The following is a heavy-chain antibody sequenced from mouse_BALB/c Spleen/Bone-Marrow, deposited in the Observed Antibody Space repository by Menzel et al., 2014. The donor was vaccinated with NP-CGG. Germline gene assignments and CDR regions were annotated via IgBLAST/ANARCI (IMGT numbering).Heavy chain of an antibody. J-gene: IGHJ2*01. CDR1: GYTFTDYY. V-gene: IGHV1-19*01. CDR3: ARGGYRDY. Sequence: EVKVVESGPELVKPGASVKMSCKASGYTFTDYYMDWVKRSHGESFEWIGRVNPYNGGTSYNQKFKGKATLTVDKSSTTAYMELNSLTSEDSAVYYCARGGYRDYWGQGTTLTVSS. CDR2: VNPYNGGT. D-gene: IGHD2-2*01.